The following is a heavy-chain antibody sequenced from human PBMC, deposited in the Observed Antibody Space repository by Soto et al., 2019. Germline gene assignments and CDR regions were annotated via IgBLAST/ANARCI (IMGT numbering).Heavy chain of an antibody. CDR3: ARDPLPVGDTSLYAFDI. Sequence: GLEWVSVIYSGGSTYYADSVKGRFTISRDNSKNTLYLQMNSLRAEDTAVYYCARDPLPVGDTSLYAFDIWGQRTMVNGSS. D-gene: IGHD1-26*01. V-gene: IGHV3-53*01. J-gene: IGHJ3*02. CDR2: IYSGGST.